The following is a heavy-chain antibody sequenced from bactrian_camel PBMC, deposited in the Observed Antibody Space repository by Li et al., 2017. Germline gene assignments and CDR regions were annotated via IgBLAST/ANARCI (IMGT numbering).Heavy chain of an antibody. CDR3: ASHGDKWEYKY. D-gene: IGHD6*01. CDR2: INSGGGTT. CDR1: GFTFSSYW. Sequence: VQLVESGGGLVQPGGSLRLSCAASGFTFSSYWMYWVRQAPGKGLEWVSTINSGGGTTYYADSVKGRFTISRDNARNTVYLQVNSLKSEDTARYYCASHGDKWEYKYWGQGTQVTVS. V-gene: IGHV3S1*01. J-gene: IGHJ4*01.